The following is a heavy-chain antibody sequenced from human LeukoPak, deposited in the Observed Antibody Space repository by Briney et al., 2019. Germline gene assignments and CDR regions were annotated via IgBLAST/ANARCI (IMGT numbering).Heavy chain of an antibody. CDR3: ARVGYSGWNLEY. Sequence: GGSLRLSCAASGFMFRSYWMRWVRQAPGKGLEWVANINQGGSVKYYVDSVKGRFTISRDDAKNSLYVQMNSLRDEDTAVYYCARVGYSGWNLEYWGQGTLVTVSS. CDR1: GFMFRSYW. V-gene: IGHV3-7*01. D-gene: IGHD5-12*01. J-gene: IGHJ4*02. CDR2: INQGGSVK.